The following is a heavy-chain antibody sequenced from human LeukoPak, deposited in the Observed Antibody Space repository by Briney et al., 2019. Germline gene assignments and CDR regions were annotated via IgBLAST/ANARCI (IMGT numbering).Heavy chain of an antibody. CDR3: ARVRDFWSGYDH. Sequence: SSETLSLTCTVSGGSISSYYWSWIRQPPGKGLEWIGYIYYSGSTNYNPSLKSRVTISVDTSKNQFSLKLSSVTAADTAVYYCARVRDFWSGYDHWGQGTLVTVSS. D-gene: IGHD3-3*01. CDR2: IYYSGST. CDR1: GGSISSYY. V-gene: IGHV4-59*01. J-gene: IGHJ4*02.